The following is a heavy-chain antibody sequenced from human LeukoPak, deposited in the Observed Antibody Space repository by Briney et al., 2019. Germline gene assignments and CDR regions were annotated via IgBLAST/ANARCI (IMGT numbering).Heavy chain of an antibody. CDR2: ISGSGGST. D-gene: IGHD3-16*02. Sequence: GGSLRLSCAASGFTFSSYAMSWVRQAPGKGLEWVSAISGSGGSTYYADSVKGRFTISRDNSKNTLYLQMNSLRAEDTAVYYCAEDATYYDYVWGSYRLYFDYWGQGTLVTVSS. J-gene: IGHJ4*02. V-gene: IGHV3-23*01. CDR1: GFTFSSYA. CDR3: AEDATYYDYVWGSYRLYFDY.